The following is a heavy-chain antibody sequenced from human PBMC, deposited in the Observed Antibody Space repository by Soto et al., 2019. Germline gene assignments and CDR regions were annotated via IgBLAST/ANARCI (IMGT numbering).Heavy chain of an antibody. CDR2: IYHSGSA. Sequence: SETLSLTCTVSGGSISGSSYYWGWIRQPPGKGLEWIGSIYHSGSAHSNPSLKRRVTISVDTSRNQFSLKLSSVTAADTAVYYCARDGGYGYGHFDYWCPGILVTLVS. D-gene: IGHD5-18*01. CDR1: GGSISGSSYY. CDR3: ARDGGYGYGHFDY. V-gene: IGHV4-39*07. J-gene: IGHJ4*02.